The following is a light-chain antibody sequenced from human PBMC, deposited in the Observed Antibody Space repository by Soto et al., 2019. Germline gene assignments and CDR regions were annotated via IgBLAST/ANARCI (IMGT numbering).Light chain of an antibody. CDR1: QSVSSY. V-gene: IGKV3-20*01. CDR2: DAS. J-gene: IGKJ5*01. Sequence: EIVLTQSPATLSLSPGERATLSCRASQSVSSYLAWYQQKPGQAPRLLIYDASNRATGIPDRFSGSGSGADFTLTISRLEPEDFAVYYCHQYGISPPVTFGQGTRLE. CDR3: HQYGISPPVT.